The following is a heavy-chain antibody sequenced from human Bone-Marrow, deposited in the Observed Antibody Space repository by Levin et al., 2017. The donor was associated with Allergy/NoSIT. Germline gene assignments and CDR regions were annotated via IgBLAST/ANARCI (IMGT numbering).Heavy chain of an antibody. J-gene: IGHJ3*02. CDR1: GFTFSSYS. CDR3: ARGRGYCSGSSCYTDI. CDR2: IISNGGST. D-gene: IGHD2-15*01. Sequence: SCAASGFTFSSYSMHWVRQAPGKGLEYVSTIISNGGSTFYANSVKGRFTISRDNSRNTLYLQMDSLRVEDMAMYYCARGRGYCSGSSCYTDIWGQGTMVTVSS. V-gene: IGHV3-64*01.